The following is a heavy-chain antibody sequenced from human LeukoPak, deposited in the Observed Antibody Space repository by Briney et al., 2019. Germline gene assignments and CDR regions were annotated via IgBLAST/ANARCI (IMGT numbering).Heavy chain of an antibody. CDR3: AGTENYFDY. V-gene: IGHV4-39*07. CDR1: GGSIGSYY. CDR2: INYSGNT. J-gene: IGHJ4*02. Sequence: PSETLSLTCTVSGGSIGSYYWGWIRQPPGRGPEWIGIINYSGNTYYNPSLKSRVTISVDTPKNQFSLKVSSVTAADTAVYYCAGTENYFDYWGQGTLVTVPS.